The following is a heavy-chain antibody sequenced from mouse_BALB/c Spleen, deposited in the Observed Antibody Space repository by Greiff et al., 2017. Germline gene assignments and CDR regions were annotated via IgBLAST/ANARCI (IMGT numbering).Heavy chain of an antibody. D-gene: IGHD2-14*01. CDR2: IWGDGST. CDR3: ARYYRYDPYAMDY. V-gene: IGHV2-6-7*01. Sequence: VQGVESGPGLVAPSQSLSITCTVSGFSLTGYGVNWVRQPPGKGLEWLGMIWGDGSTDYNSALKSRLSISKDNSKSQVFLKMNSLQTDDTARYYCARYYRYDPYAMDYWGQGTSVTVSS. CDR1: GFSLTGYG. J-gene: IGHJ4*01.